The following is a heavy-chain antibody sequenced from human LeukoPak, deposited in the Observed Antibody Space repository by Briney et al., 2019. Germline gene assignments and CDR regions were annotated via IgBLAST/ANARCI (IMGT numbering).Heavy chain of an antibody. CDR3: ARALYCSGGSCYSFDY. J-gene: IGHJ4*02. D-gene: IGHD2-15*01. CDR2: ISSSSSYI. Sequence: MTGGSLRLSCAASGFTFSSYSMNWVRQAPGKGLEWVSSISSSSSYIYYADSVKGRFTISRDNAKNSLYLQMNSLRAEDTAVYYCARALYCSGGSCYSFDYWGQGTLVTVSS. CDR1: GFTFSSYS. V-gene: IGHV3-21*01.